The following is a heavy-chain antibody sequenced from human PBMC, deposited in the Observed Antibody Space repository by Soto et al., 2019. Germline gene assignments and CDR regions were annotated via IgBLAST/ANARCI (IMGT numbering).Heavy chain of an antibody. J-gene: IGHJ4*02. D-gene: IGHD6-19*01. Sequence: GASVKVSCKASGYTFTSYAIHWVRQAPGQRLEWMGWINAGNGNTKYSQKFQGRDTITRDTSASTAYMELSSLRSEDTAVYYCARVASSGFNMDYWGQGTLVTVSS. CDR1: GYTFTSYA. V-gene: IGHV1-3*01. CDR3: ARVASSGFNMDY. CDR2: INAGNGNT.